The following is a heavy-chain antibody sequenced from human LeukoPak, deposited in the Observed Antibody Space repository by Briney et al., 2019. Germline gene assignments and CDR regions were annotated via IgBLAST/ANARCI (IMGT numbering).Heavy chain of an antibody. CDR1: GGSISSYY. CDR3: ARDLESGSYEHYFDY. J-gene: IGHJ4*02. CDR2: IYYSGST. Sequence: SETLSLTCTVSGGSISSYYWSWIRQPPGKGLEWIGYIYYSGSTNYNPSLKSRVTISVDTSKNQFPLQLNSVTPEDTAVYYCARDLESGSYEHYFDYWGQGTLVTVSS. V-gene: IGHV4-59*12. D-gene: IGHD1-26*01.